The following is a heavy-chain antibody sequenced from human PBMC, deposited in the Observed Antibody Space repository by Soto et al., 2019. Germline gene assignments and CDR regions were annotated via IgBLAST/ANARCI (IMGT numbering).Heavy chain of an antibody. V-gene: IGHV1-46*01. J-gene: IGHJ5*02. Sequence: GASVKVSCKASGYTFTSYDINWVRQAPGQGLEWMGIINPSGGSTSYAQKFQGRVTMTRDTSTSTVYMELSSLRSEDTAVYYCAREKVCSGGSCYSFDPWGQGTLVTVS. D-gene: IGHD2-15*01. CDR2: INPSGGST. CDR1: GYTFTSYD. CDR3: AREKVCSGGSCYSFDP.